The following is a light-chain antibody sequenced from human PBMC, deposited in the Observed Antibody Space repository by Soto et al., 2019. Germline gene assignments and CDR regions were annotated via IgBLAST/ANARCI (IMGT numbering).Light chain of an antibody. CDR2: DVS. CDR1: SSDVGGYNY. J-gene: IGLJ1*01. V-gene: IGLV2-14*01. CDR3: RSYTSSSTYV. Sequence: QSVLTQPASVSGSPGQSITISCTGTSSDVGGYNYVSWYQQHPGKAPKLMIYDVSNRPSGVSNRFSGSKSGNTASLTISGLQAEDEADYYCRSYTSSSTYVFGTGTKGTVL.